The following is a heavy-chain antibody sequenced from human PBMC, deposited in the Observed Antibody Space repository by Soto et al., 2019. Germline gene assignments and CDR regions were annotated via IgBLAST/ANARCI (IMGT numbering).Heavy chain of an antibody. J-gene: IGHJ6*02. CDR3: ATLAGSSTIHGMDV. V-gene: IGHV4-59*01. D-gene: IGHD2-2*01. CDR1: GGSISSYY. CDR2: IYYSGST. Sequence: SETLSLTCTVSGGSISSYYWSWIRQPPGKGLEWIGYIYYSGSTNYDPSLKSRVTISVDTSKNQFSLKLSSVTAADTAVYYCATLAGSSTIHGMDVWGQGTTVTSP.